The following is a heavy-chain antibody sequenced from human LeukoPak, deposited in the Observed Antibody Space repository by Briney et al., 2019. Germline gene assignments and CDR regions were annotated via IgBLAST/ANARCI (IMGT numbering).Heavy chain of an antibody. CDR1: GFTFDDYA. CDR3: ARGHIYDFWSGYFDY. Sequence: GGSLRLSCAASGFTFDDYAMHWVRQAPGKGLEWVSGISWNSGTIGYVDSVKGRFTISRDNAKNSLYLQMNSLRAEDTAVYYCARGHIYDFWSGYFDYWGQGTLVTVSS. V-gene: IGHV3-9*01. CDR2: ISWNSGTI. J-gene: IGHJ4*02. D-gene: IGHD3-3*01.